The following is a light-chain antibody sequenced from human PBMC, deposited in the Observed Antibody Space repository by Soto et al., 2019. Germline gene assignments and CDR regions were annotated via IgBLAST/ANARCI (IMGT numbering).Light chain of an antibody. CDR3: CSYAGSSFYV. Sequence: QSALTQPRSVSGSPGQSVTISCTGTSSDVGGYNYVSWYQQHPGKAPKLMIFDVTKRPSGVPGRFSGSKSGNTASLTISGLQAEDEADYFCCSYAGSSFYVFGTGTQLTVL. CDR2: DVT. V-gene: IGLV2-11*01. CDR1: SSDVGGYNY. J-gene: IGLJ1*01.